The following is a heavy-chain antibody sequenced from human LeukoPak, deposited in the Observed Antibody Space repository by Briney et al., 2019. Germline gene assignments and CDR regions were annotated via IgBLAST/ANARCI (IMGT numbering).Heavy chain of an antibody. V-gene: IGHV1-18*01. CDR3: ARDPLDYYYGMDV. CDR2: ISAYNGNT. J-gene: IGHJ6*02. Sequence: AASVNVSCKASGYTFTSYGISWVRQAPGQGLEWMGWISAYNGNTNYAQKLQGRVTMTTDTSTSTAYMELRSLRSDDTAVYYCARDPLDYYYGMDVWGQGTTVTVSS. CDR1: GYTFTSYG.